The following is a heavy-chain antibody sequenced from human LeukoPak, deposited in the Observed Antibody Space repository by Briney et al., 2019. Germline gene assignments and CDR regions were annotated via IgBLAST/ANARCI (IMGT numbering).Heavy chain of an antibody. J-gene: IGHJ4*02. D-gene: IGHD6-13*01. CDR3: ARAPLTSSSWLLPDF. V-gene: IGHV4-39*07. CDR1: GGSISTSSYY. CDR2: IYHSGST. Sequence: SETLSLTCTVSGGSISTSSYYWGWIRQPPGKGLEWIGNIYHSGSTYYNPSLKSRVTISVDTSKNQFSLKLSSVTAADTAFYYCARAPLTSSSWLLPDFWGQGTLVTVSS.